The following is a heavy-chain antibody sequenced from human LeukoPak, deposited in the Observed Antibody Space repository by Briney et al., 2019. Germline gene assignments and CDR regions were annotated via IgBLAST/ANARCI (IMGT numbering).Heavy chain of an antibody. J-gene: IGHJ4*02. V-gene: IGHV4-59*12. D-gene: IGHD5-18*01. CDR1: GGSISSYY. Sequence: SETLSLTCTVSGGSISSYYCSWIRQPPGKGLEWIGYIYYSGSTNYNPSLKSRVTISVDTSKNQFSLKLSSVTAADTAVYYCARDRVYSYGYGLDYWGQGTLVTVSS. CDR2: IYYSGST. CDR3: ARDRVYSYGYGLDY.